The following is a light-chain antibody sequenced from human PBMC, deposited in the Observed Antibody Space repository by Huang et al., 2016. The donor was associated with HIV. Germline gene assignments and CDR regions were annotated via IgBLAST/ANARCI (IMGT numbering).Light chain of an antibody. CDR3: QQSYNTPPT. J-gene: IGKJ1*01. V-gene: IGKV1-39*01. CDR2: GAS. CDR1: HSISNY. Sequence: DIQMTQSPASLSASVGDRVTITCRATHSISNYVNWYQQKPGKAPTLLIYGASTLQSGVPSRFSGSGSGTDFTLTISSLQPEDFTTYYCQQSYNTPPTFGQGTKVEI.